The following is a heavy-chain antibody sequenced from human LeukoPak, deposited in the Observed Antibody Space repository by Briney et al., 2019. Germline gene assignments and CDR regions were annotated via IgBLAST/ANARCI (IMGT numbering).Heavy chain of an antibody. J-gene: IGHJ6*03. Sequence: GGSLRLSCAASGFTFSSYSMNWVRQAPGKGLEWVSYISSSSSTIYYADSVKGRFTISRDNAKNSLYLQMNRLRAEDTAVYYCARDFRYHYGSGSYYYYYYYMDVWGKGTTVTVSS. V-gene: IGHV3-48*01. CDR3: ARDFRYHYGSGSYYYYYYYMDV. CDR1: GFTFSSYS. CDR2: ISSSSSTI. D-gene: IGHD3-10*01.